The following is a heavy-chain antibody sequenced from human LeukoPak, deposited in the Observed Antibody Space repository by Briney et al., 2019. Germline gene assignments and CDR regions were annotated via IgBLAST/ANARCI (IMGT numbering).Heavy chain of an antibody. CDR2: IIPIFGTA. V-gene: IGHV1-69*05. CDR1: GGTFSSYA. D-gene: IGHD6-13*01. Sequence: ASVKVSCKASGGTFSSYAISWVRQAPGQGLEWMGGIIPIFGTANYAQKFQGRVTITTDESTSAAYMELSSLRSEDTAVYYCARGYSSAAGVNSYYYMDVWGKGTTVTVSS. CDR3: ARGYSSAAGVNSYYYMDV. J-gene: IGHJ6*03.